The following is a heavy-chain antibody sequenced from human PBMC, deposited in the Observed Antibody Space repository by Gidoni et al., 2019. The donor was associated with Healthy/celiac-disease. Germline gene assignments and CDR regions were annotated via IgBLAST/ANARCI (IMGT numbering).Heavy chain of an antibody. CDR1: GFTFRSYG. V-gene: IGHV3-33*01. CDR3: ARDYDSSGYYAFDI. D-gene: IGHD3-22*01. Sequence: QVQLLESAGGVVQPGRSLRLPCAASGFTFRSYGMHWVRQAPGKGLEWVAVIGYDGSNKYYADSVKGRFTISRDNSKNTLYLQMNSLRAEDTAVYYCARDYDSSGYYAFDIWGQGTMVTVSS. CDR2: IGYDGSNK. J-gene: IGHJ3*02.